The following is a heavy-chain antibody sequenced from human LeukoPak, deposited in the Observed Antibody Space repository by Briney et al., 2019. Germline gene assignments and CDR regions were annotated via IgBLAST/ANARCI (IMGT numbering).Heavy chain of an antibody. V-gene: IGHV3-33*06. CDR1: GFTFSAFA. CDR3: AKRGVVIRVFLVGFHKEAYYFDS. D-gene: IGHD3-10*01. Sequence: GGSLRLSCAASGFTFSAFAMHWVRQAPGKGLEWVAVIWFDGSNHYYADSVKGRFTVSRDNPKNTLYLQMNSLRAEDTAVYFCAKRGVVIRVFLVGFHKEAYYFDSWGQGALVTVSS. J-gene: IGHJ4*02. CDR2: IWFDGSNH.